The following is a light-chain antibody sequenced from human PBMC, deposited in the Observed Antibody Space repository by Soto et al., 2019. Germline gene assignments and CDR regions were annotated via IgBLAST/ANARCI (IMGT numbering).Light chain of an antibody. CDR3: QSYDSSLSVGV. J-gene: IGLJ1*01. V-gene: IGLV1-40*01. CDR1: SSNIGAGYD. Sequence: QSVLTQPPSVSGAPGQRVTISCTGSSSNIGAGYDVHWYQQLPGTAPKLLIYGNSNRPSGVPDRFSGSKSGSSASLAITGLEAEDEADYYCQSYDSSLSVGVFGTGTKLTV. CDR2: GNS.